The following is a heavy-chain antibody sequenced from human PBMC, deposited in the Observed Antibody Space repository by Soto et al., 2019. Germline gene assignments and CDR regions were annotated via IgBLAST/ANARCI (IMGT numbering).Heavy chain of an antibody. V-gene: IGHV1-18*04. J-gene: IGHJ6*02. D-gene: IGHD6-19*01. Sequence: QVQLVQSGAEVKKPEASVKVSCKASGYTFTSYGISWVRQAPGQGLEWMGWISAYNGNTKYAQSLQGRVTMTTDTSTSTAYMELRILRSDDSAVYYCARDAAVAGNSYGMDVWGQGTTVTVSS. CDR1: GYTFTSYG. CDR3: ARDAAVAGNSYGMDV. CDR2: ISAYNGNT.